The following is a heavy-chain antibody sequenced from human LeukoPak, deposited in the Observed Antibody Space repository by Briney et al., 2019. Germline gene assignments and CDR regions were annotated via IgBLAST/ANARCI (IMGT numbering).Heavy chain of an antibody. J-gene: IGHJ4*02. V-gene: IGHV4-59*01. CDR2: IDYTGGT. Sequence: PSETLSLTCTVSGGSISTYFWSWIRQPAGKALECIGYIDYTGGTKYNPSLKGRVTMSVDTSKNQFSLRLTSVTAADTAVYYCARHRGYSGYDYFDYWGQGTLVTVSS. CDR1: GGSISTYF. CDR3: ARHRGYSGYDYFDY. D-gene: IGHD5-12*01.